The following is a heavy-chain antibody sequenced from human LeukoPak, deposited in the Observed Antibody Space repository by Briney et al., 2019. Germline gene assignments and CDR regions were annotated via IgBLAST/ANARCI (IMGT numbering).Heavy chain of an antibody. J-gene: IGHJ5*02. V-gene: IGHV3-30*04. CDR3: AKDPWDTAMVTVVNWFDP. CDR2: ISYDGSNK. Sequence: GGSLRLSCAASGFTFSSYAMHWVRQAPGKGLEWVAVISYDGSNKYYADSVKGRFTISRDNSKNTLYLQMNSLRAEDTAVYYCAKDPWDTAMVTVVNWFDPWGQGTLVTVSS. D-gene: IGHD5-18*01. CDR1: GFTFSSYA.